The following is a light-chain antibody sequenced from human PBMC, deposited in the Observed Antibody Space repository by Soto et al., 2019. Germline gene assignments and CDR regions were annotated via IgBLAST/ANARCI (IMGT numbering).Light chain of an antibody. CDR1: QSVTRR. J-gene: IGKJ1*01. CDR3: QQYKGYSTWT. V-gene: IGKV1-5*01. CDR2: DGT. Sequence: TRAASVEDRVTITCRASQSVTRRLAWYQQRPGEAPKILIWDGTTLHRGVPSRFSGSDSGTEFTLTISSLQPDDFATYYCQQYKGYSTWTFGQGTKVDIK.